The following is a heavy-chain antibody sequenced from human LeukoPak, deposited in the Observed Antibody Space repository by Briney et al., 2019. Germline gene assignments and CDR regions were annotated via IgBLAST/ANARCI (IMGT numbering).Heavy chain of an antibody. CDR3: ARRRVAVAGRYYFDY. V-gene: IGHV4-34*01. CDR2: INHSGST. D-gene: IGHD6-19*01. Sequence: PSETLSLTCAVYGGSFSGYYWSWIRQPPGKGLEWIGEINHSGSTNYSPSLKSRVTISVDTSKNQFSLKLSSVTAADTAVYYCARRRVAVAGRYYFDYWGQGTLVTVSS. J-gene: IGHJ4*02. CDR1: GGSFSGYY.